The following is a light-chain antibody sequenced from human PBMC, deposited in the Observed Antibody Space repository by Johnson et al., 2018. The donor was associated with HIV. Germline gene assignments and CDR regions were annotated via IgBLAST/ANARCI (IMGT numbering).Light chain of an antibody. V-gene: IGLV1-51*01. CDR2: DNN. Sequence: QSVLTQPPSVSAAPGQKVTISCSGSSSNIGNNYVSWYQQLPRTAPKLLIYDNNKRPSGIPDRFSGSKSGTSATLVITGLQTGDEADYYCGTWDSSLSIYVFGSGTKVTVL. J-gene: IGLJ1*01. CDR1: SSNIGNNY. CDR3: GTWDSSLSIYV.